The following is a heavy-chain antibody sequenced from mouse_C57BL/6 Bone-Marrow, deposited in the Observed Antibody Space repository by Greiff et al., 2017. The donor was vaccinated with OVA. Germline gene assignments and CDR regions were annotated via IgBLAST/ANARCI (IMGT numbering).Heavy chain of an antibody. J-gene: IGHJ3*01. CDR3: ARDRSFAY. CDR2: ISYDGSN. V-gene: IGHV3-6*01. CDR1: GHSITSGYY. Sequence: EVKLMESGPGLVKPSQSLSLTCSVTGHSITSGYYWNWIRQFPGNKLEWMGYISYDGSNNYNPSLKNRISITRDTSKNQFFLKLNSVTTEDTATYYCARDRSFAYWGQGTLVTVSA.